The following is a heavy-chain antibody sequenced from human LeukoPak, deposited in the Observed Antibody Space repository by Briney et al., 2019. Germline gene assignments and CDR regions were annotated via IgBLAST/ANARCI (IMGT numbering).Heavy chain of an antibody. D-gene: IGHD3-22*01. CDR1: GGTFISYA. J-gene: IGHJ5*02. V-gene: IGHV1-69*13. CDR3: ARRVVTHNLVYNWFDP. Sequence: GASVKVSCQSSGGTFISYAISWVRQAPGQGREWMGGIIPIFGTANYAQKFQGRVTITADESTSTAYMELSSLRSEDTAVYYCARRVVTHNLVYNWFDPWGEGSLVTVSS. CDR2: IIPIFGTA.